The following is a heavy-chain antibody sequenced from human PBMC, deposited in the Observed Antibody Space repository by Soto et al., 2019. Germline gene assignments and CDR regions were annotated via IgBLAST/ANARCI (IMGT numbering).Heavy chain of an antibody. V-gene: IGHV3-30-3*01. Sequence: QVQLVESGGGVVQPGRSLRLSCAASGFTFSSYDMHWVRQAPGKGLEWVAVISYDGSNKYYADSVKGRFTISRDNSKNTLYLQMNSLRAEDTAVHYCARAVAVAGYYYYSGMDIWGQQTSVTVSS. CDR1: GFTFSSYD. CDR2: ISYDGSNK. CDR3: ARAVAVAGYYYYSGMDI. J-gene: IGHJ6*02. D-gene: IGHD6-19*01.